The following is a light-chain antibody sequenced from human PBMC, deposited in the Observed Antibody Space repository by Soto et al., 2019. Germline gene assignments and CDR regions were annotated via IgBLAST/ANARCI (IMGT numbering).Light chain of an antibody. J-gene: IGKJ1*01. CDR2: GAS. CDR3: QQYGSART. CDR1: QSVSSD. Sequence: EIVFTQSPATRYVSPGERAALSCRASQSVSSDLAWSRPKPGQAPRLLIYGASTTATGIPTRFSGSGSGTDFTLTIGRLEPEDFAVDYCQQYGSARTFSQGTKVDI. V-gene: IGKV3-20*01.